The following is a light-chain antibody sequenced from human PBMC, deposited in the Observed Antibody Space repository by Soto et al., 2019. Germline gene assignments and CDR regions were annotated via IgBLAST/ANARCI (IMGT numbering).Light chain of an antibody. J-gene: IGKJ1*01. Sequence: EIVMTQSPATLSVSPGERATLSCRASQSVSSNLAWYQQTPGQAPRPLIFGASTRATGIPARFSGSGSGTEFTLVISSLQSEDFAVYYCQHYNNWPRTFGQGTKVDI. V-gene: IGKV3-15*01. CDR2: GAS. CDR3: QHYNNWPRT. CDR1: QSVSSN.